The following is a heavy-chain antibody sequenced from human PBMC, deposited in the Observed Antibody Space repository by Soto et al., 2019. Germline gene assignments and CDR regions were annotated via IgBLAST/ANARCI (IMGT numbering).Heavy chain of an antibody. CDR1: GGTFSSYA. Sequence: SCKASGGTFSSYAISWVRQAPGQGLEWMGGIIPIFGTANYAQKFQGRVTITADESTSTAYMELSSLRSEDTAVYYCARGPPYQPVAGGWFDPWGQGTLVTVSS. J-gene: IGHJ5*02. D-gene: IGHD2-2*01. V-gene: IGHV1-69*01. CDR2: IIPIFGTA. CDR3: ARGPPYQPVAGGWFDP.